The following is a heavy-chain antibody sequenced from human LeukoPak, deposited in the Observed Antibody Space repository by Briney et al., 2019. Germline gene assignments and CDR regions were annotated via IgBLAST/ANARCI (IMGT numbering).Heavy chain of an antibody. Sequence: SETLSLTCAVYGGTFSGYYWRWIRQPPGKGLEWIGEINHSGSTKYNPSLKSRVTISVDTSKNQFSLKLSSVTAADTAVYYCARGGIVVVPAAMRGWFDPWGQGTLVTVSS. CDR2: INHSGST. D-gene: IGHD2-2*01. J-gene: IGHJ5*02. CDR3: ARGGIVVVPAAMRGWFDP. CDR1: GGTFSGYY. V-gene: IGHV4-34*01.